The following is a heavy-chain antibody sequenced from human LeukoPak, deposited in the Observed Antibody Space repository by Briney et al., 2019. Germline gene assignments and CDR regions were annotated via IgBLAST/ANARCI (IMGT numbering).Heavy chain of an antibody. D-gene: IGHD6-13*01. CDR1: GGSFSGYY. Sequence: SETLSLTCAVYGGSFSGYYWSWIRQPPGKGLEWIGEINHSGSTNYNPSLKSRVTISVDTSKNQFSLKRSSVTAADTAVYYCASGIAAEMGYWGQGTLVTVSS. J-gene: IGHJ4*02. V-gene: IGHV4-34*01. CDR2: INHSGST. CDR3: ASGIAAEMGY.